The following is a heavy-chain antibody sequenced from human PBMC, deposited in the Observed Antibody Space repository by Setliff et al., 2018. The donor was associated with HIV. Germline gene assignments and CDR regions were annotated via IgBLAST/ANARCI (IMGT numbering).Heavy chain of an antibody. CDR1: GGTFSSYG. D-gene: IGHD2-15*01. CDR3: ARGYCGGGICYSPNWLDP. V-gene: IGHV1-69*10. Sequence: SVKVSCKASGGTFSSYGITWVRQAPGQGLEWMGGITPLLGTTNYAQRFQSRVTLTTDTSTSTAYMELRSLTSDDTAVYYCARGYCGGGICYSPNWLDPWGQGTLVTVSS. J-gene: IGHJ5*02. CDR2: ITPLLGTT.